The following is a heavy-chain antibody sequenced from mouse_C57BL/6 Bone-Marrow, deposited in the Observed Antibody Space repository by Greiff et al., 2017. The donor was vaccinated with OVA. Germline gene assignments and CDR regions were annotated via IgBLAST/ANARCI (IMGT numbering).Heavy chain of an antibody. J-gene: IGHJ1*03. V-gene: IGHV5-2*01. CDR1: EYEFPSHD. D-gene: IGHD2-2*01. Sequence: DVQLVESGGGLVQPGESLKLSCESNEYEFPSHDMSWVRKTPEKRLELVAAINSDGGSTYYPDTMERRFIISRDNTKKTLYLQMSSLRSEDTALYYCARPGNYGYDGGYFDVWGTGTTVTVSS. CDR2: INSDGGST. CDR3: ARPGNYGYDGGYFDV.